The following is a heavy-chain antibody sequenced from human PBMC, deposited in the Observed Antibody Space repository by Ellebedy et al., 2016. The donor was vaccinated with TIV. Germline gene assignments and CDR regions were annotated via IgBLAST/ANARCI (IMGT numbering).Heavy chain of an antibody. J-gene: IGHJ4*02. Sequence: MPSETLSLTCAVSGGSVSSENWWNWVRQSPGKGLEWIGETYHSGFTNYNPSLKSRVTISLDKSNNQLSLRLSSVTAADTAVYYCARGGGYYFDYWGQGTLVAVSS. CDR2: TYHSGFT. CDR3: ARGGGYYFDY. D-gene: IGHD2-15*01. CDR1: GGSVSSENW. V-gene: IGHV4-4*02.